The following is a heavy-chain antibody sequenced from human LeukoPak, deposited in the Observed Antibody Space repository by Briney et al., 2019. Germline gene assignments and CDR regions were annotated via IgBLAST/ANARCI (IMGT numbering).Heavy chain of an antibody. CDR2: INHSGST. V-gene: IGHV4-34*01. Sequence: SETLSLTCAVYGGSFSGYYWSWIRQPPGKGLEWNGEINHSGSTNYNPSLKSRVTISVDTSKNQFSLKLSSVTAADTAVYYCARGQPYYDFWSGRRYYFDYWGQGTLVTVSS. CDR3: ARGQPYYDFWSGRRYYFDY. CDR1: GGSFSGYY. D-gene: IGHD3-3*01. J-gene: IGHJ4*02.